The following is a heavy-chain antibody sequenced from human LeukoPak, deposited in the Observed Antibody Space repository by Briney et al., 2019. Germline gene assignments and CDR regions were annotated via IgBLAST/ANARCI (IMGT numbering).Heavy chain of an antibody. CDR3: ARNTVATPGWAFDI. CDR1: GGSISSGGYS. V-gene: IGHV4-30-2*01. CDR2: IYHSGST. Sequence: TLSLTCAVSGGSISSGGYSWSWIRQPPGKGLEWIGYIYHSGSTYYNPSLKSRVTISVDRSKNQFSLKLSSVTAADTAVYYCARNTVATPGWAFDIWGQGTMVTVSS. D-gene: IGHD5-12*01. J-gene: IGHJ3*02.